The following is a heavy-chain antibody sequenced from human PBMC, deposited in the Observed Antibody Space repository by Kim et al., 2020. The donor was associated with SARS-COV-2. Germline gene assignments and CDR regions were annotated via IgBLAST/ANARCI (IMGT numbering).Heavy chain of an antibody. D-gene: IGHD3-10*01. CDR1: GGSFSGYY. J-gene: IGHJ4*02. Sequence: SETLSLTCAVYGGSFSGYYWSWIRQPPGKGLEWIGEINHSGSTNYNPSLKSRVTISVDTSKNQFSLKLSSVTAADTAVYYCARGRSLWFGEIRSDYWGQGTLVTVSS. CDR2: INHSGST. V-gene: IGHV4-34*01. CDR3: ARGRSLWFGEIRSDY.